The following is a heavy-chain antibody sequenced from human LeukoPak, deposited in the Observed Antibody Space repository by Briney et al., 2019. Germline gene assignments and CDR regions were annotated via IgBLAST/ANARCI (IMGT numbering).Heavy chain of an antibody. CDR1: DYSIRSGFY. J-gene: IGHJ4*02. D-gene: IGHD1-26*01. Sequence: SETLSLTCAVSDYSIRSGFYWGWIRQPPGKGLEWIGSISHSGSTYYNPSLKSRVTISVDTSNNQFSLNLWSVTAADTAVYYCARDLSGGTHDYWGQGTLVTVSS. V-gene: IGHV4-38-2*02. CDR2: ISHSGST. CDR3: ARDLSGGTHDY.